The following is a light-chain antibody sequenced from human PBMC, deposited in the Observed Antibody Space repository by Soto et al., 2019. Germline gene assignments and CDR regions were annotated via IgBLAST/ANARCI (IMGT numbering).Light chain of an antibody. Sequence: EIVMTQSPATLSVSPGERATLSCRASQSVSSNLAWYQQKPGQAPRLLIYGASTGATGFPARFSGSEPGTEFTLTISSLQSEDFAVSYCQQYNKWPINFGQGTRLEIK. J-gene: IGKJ5*01. CDR2: GAS. CDR3: QQYNKWPIN. V-gene: IGKV3-15*01. CDR1: QSVSSN.